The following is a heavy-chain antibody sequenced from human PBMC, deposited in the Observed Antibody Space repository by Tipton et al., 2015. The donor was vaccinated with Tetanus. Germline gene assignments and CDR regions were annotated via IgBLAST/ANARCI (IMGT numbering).Heavy chain of an antibody. CDR2: ISSSSSYI. CDR1: GFTFSSYS. CDR3: ARVRRAAAGDVDGI. Sequence: GSLRLSCAASGFTFSSYSMNWVRQAPGKGLEWVSSISSSSSYIYYADSVKGRFTISRDNAKNSLYLQMNSLRAEDTAVYYCARVRRAAAGDVDGIWGQGTLVTVSS. D-gene: IGHD6-13*01. V-gene: IGHV3-21*01. J-gene: IGHJ4*02.